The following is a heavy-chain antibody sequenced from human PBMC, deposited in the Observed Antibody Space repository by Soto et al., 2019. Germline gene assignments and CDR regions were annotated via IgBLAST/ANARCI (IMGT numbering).Heavy chain of an antibody. CDR1: GFTFSSYW. V-gene: IGHV3-7*01. D-gene: IGHD6-19*01. Sequence: EVQLVESGGGLVQPGGSLRLSCAASGFTFSSYWMSWVRQAPGKGLEWVANIKQDGSEKYYVDSVKGRFTISRDNAKNSLYLQLNSLRDEDTAVYYSARDGGVGGLVRQDYFDYWAQGTLVTVYS. CDR3: ARDGGVGGLVRQDYFDY. CDR2: IKQDGSEK. J-gene: IGHJ4*02.